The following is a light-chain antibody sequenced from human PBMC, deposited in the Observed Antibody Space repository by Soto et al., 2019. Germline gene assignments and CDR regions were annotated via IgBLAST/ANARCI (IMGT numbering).Light chain of an antibody. V-gene: IGLV2-8*01. Sequence: QSVLNTFPSRYVSPGPSVPISCPRNSNDVGAYDYVSWYQQHPGKAPELIIYEVNQRPSGVPDRFSGSKSGNTASLTVSGLQAEDEADYYCNSYSGSSNFVVFGTGTRSPS. CDR2: EVN. CDR3: NSYSGSSNFVV. CDR1: SNDVGAYDY. J-gene: IGLJ1*01.